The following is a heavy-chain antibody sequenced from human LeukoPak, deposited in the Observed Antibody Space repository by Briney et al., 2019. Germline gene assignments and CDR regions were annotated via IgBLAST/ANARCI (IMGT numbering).Heavy chain of an antibody. CDR2: IYYSGST. CDR1: GGSISSSSYY. J-gene: IGHJ5*02. Sequence: SETLSLTCTVSGGSISSSSYYWGWIRQPPGKGLEWIGSIYYSGSTYYNPSLKSRVTISVDTSKNQFSLKLSSVTAADTAVYYCARHTFLEWLLNWFDPWGQGTLVTVSS. CDR3: ARHTFLEWLLNWFDP. V-gene: IGHV4-39*01. D-gene: IGHD3-3*01.